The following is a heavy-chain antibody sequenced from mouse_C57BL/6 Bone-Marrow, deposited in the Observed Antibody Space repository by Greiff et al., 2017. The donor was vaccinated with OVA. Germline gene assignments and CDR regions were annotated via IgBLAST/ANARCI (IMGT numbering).Heavy chain of an antibody. J-gene: IGHJ1*03. D-gene: IGHD4-1*01. V-gene: IGHV7-1*01. CDR3: ARDAWELGWYFDV. Sequence: EVKLMESGGGLVQSGRSLRLSCATSGFTFSDFYMEWVRQAPGKGLEWIAASRNKANDYTTEYSASVKGRFIVSRDTSQSILYLQMNALRAEDTAIYYCARDAWELGWYFDVWGTGTTVTVSS. CDR1: GFTFSDFY. CDR2: SRNKANDYTT.